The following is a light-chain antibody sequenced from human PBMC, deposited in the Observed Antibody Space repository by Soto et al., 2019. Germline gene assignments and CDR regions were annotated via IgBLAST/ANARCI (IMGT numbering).Light chain of an antibody. CDR3: QKYGSAPWP. CDR1: QSVASNY. J-gene: IGKJ1*01. V-gene: IGKV3-20*01. Sequence: EIVLTQSPGTLPLSPGERATLSCRASQSVASNYLAWYQQQPGQAPRLLIYSASGRATGIPDRFSGSGYGPDFTLTISRLEPEDFAVYYCQKYGSAPWPFGQGNKVAIK. CDR2: SAS.